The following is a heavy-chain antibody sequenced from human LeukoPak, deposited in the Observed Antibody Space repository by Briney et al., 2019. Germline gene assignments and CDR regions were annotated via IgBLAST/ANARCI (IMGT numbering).Heavy chain of an antibody. Sequence: PSETLSLTCAVYGGSFSGYYWSWIRQPPGKGLEWIGEINHSGSTNYNPSLKSRVTISVDTSKNQFSLKLSSVTAADTAVYYCARERYNGSGRKTWGHYMDVWGKGTTVTVSS. J-gene: IGHJ6*03. V-gene: IGHV4-34*01. CDR2: INHSGST. CDR1: GGSFSGYY. CDR3: ARERYNGSGRKTWGHYMDV. D-gene: IGHD3-10*01.